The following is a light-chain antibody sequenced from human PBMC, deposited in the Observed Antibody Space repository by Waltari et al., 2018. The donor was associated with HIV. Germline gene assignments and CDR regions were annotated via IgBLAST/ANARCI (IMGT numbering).Light chain of an antibody. Sequence: DIVMTQSPDSLAVSLGERATINCKSSQSVLYNSNNKNYLAWCQQKPGQPPKLLIYWASTRESGVPDRFSGSGSGTDFTLTISSLQTEDVAVYYCQQYYDTPWTFGQGTKVEIK. CDR3: QQYYDTPWT. CDR1: QSVLYNSNNKNY. CDR2: WAS. J-gene: IGKJ1*01. V-gene: IGKV4-1*01.